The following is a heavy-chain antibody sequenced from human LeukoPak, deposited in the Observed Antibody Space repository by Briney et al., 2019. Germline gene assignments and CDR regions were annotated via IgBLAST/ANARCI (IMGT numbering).Heavy chain of an antibody. CDR1: GFTFSSYA. CDR3: ARPYYYDSISVAYYYYMDV. CDR2: ISGSGGST. V-gene: IGHV3-23*01. Sequence: AGGSLRLSCAASGFTFSSYAMSWVRQAPGKGLEWVSAISGSGGSTYYADSVKGRFTISRDNAKNSLYLQMNSLRAEDTAVYYCARPYYYDSISVAYYYYMDVWGKGTTVTISS. D-gene: IGHD3-22*01. J-gene: IGHJ6*03.